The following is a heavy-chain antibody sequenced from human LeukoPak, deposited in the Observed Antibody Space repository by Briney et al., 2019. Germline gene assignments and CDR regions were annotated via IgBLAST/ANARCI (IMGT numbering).Heavy chain of an antibody. J-gene: IGHJ4*02. D-gene: IGHD6-19*01. CDR3: ARAYSSGWPYDY. CDR1: GFTFSSYA. Sequence: GGSLRLSCAASGFTFSSYAMSWVRQAPGKGLEWVSAISGSGGSTYYADSVKGRFTISRDDSKNTLYLQLNSLRVEDTAVYYCARAYSSGWPYDYWGQGTLVTVSS. V-gene: IGHV3-23*01. CDR2: ISGSGGST.